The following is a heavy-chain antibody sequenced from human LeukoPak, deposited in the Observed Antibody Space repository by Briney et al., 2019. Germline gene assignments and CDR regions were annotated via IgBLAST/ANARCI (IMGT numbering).Heavy chain of an antibody. V-gene: IGHV3-30-3*01. D-gene: IGHD6-13*01. CDR1: GFTFSSYA. Sequence: GSLRLSCAASGFTFSSYAMHWVRQAPGKGLEWVAVISYDGSNKYYADSVKGRFTISRDNSKNTLYLQMNSLRAEDTAVYYCARDIAAAGTGMTNWFDPWGQGTLVTVSS. CDR2: ISYDGSNK. CDR3: ARDIAAAGTGMTNWFDP. J-gene: IGHJ5*02.